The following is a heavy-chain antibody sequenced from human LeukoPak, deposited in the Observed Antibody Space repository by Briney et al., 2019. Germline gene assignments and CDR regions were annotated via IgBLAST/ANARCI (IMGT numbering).Heavy chain of an antibody. CDR2: ISSSGSTI. CDR1: GFTFSDYY. D-gene: IGHD3-22*01. CDR3: ARGPRTYYYDSSGYYRQDY. V-gene: IGHV3-11*01. J-gene: IGHJ4*02. Sequence: GGSLRLSCAASGFTFSDYYMSWIRQAPGKGLEWVSYISSSGSTIYYADSVKGRFTISRDNAKNSLYLQMNSLRAEDTAVYYCARGPRTYYYDSSGYYRQDYWGQGTLVTVSS.